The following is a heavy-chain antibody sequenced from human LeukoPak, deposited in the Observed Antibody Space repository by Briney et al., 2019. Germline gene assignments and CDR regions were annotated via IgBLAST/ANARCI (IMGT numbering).Heavy chain of an antibody. V-gene: IGHV1-2*06. J-gene: IGHJ5*02. CDR3: ARGIWFGELFGL. CDR2: INPNSGGT. Sequence: ASVKVSCTASGYTFTGYYMHWVRQAPGQGLEWMGRINPNSGGTNYAQKFQGRVTMTRDTSISTAYMELSRLRSDDTAVYYCARGIWFGELFGLWGQGTLVTVSS. D-gene: IGHD3-10*01. CDR1: GYTFTGYY.